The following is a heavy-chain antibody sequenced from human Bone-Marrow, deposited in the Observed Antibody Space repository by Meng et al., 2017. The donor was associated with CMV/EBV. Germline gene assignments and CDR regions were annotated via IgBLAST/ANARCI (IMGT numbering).Heavy chain of an antibody. CDR1: GGTFSSYA. CDR3: ARDTPTYSGSLHSYYFDY. D-gene: IGHD1-26*01. Sequence: SVKVSCKASGGTFSSYAISWVRQAPGQGLEWMGGIIPILGIANYAQKFQGRVTITADKSTSTAYMELSSLRSEDTAVYYCARDTPTYSGSLHSYYFDYWGQATLVTVSS. V-gene: IGHV1-69*10. CDR2: IIPILGIA. J-gene: IGHJ4*02.